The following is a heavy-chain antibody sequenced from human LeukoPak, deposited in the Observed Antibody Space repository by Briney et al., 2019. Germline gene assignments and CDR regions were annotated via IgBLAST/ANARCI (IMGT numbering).Heavy chain of an antibody. CDR3: ARGDDYGDYSSV. D-gene: IGHD4-17*01. CDR2: ISYDGSNK. J-gene: IGHJ4*02. Sequence: GGSLRLSCAASGFTFSSYAMHWVRQAPGKGLEWVAVISYDGSNKYYADSVKGRFTISRDNSKNTLYLQMNSLRAEDTAVYYCARGDDYGDYSSVWGQGTLVTVSS. V-gene: IGHV3-30-3*01. CDR1: GFTFSSYA.